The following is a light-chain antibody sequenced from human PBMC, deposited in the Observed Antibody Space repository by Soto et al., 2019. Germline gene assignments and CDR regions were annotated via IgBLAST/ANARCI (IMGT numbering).Light chain of an antibody. CDR2: KVS. J-gene: IGKJ1*01. Sequence: DVVMTQSPLSLAVTLGQPASISCRSSQSLLSSDGNTYLIWFQQRPGQSPRRLIYKVSNRDSGVPDRFSGSGSGTDFTLKISRVEAEDVGVYYCMQGSHWPLWTFGQGTKVEIK. CDR3: MQGSHWPLWT. V-gene: IGKV2-30*01. CDR1: QSLLSSDGNTY.